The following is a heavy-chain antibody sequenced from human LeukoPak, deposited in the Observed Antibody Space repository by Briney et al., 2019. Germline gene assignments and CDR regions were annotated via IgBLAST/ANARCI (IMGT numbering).Heavy chain of an antibody. J-gene: IGHJ4*02. CDR3: VRDNGGEHL. Sequence: TGGSLRLSCAASGFTFSSYGMYWVRQAPGKGLVWVSRINNDGSSTIYADSVKGRFTISRDNAKNTLYLQMNSLRDDDTAVYYCVRDNGGEHLWGRGTLVTVSS. CDR1: GFTFSSYG. D-gene: IGHD3-16*01. CDR2: INNDGSST. V-gene: IGHV3-74*01.